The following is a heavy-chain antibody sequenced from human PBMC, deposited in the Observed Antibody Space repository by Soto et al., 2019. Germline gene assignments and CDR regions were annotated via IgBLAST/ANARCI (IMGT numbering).Heavy chain of an antibody. CDR2: IIPIFGTA. D-gene: IGHD2-8*01. J-gene: IGHJ5*01. CDR3: ARDRDCTHGVCYTPNWFDP. CDR1: GGTFSSYA. Sequence: SVKVSCKASGGTFSSYAISWVRQAPGQGLEWMGGIIPIFGTANYAQKFQGRVTITADESTSTAYMELSSLRSEDTAVYYCARDRDCTHGVCYTPNWFDPWGQGTLVTFYS. V-gene: IGHV1-69*13.